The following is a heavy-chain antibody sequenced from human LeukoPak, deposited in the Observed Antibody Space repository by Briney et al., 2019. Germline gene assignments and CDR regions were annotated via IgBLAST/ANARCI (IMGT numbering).Heavy chain of an antibody. J-gene: IGHJ5*02. CDR1: GGSFSGYY. Sequence: SETLSLTCAVYGGSFSGYYWSWIRQPPGKGLEWIGEINNSGSTNYNPSLKSRVTISVDTSKNQFSLKLSSVTAADTAVYYCARGPYYDFWSGLTDNWFDPWGQGTLVTVSS. CDR3: ARGPYYDFWSGLTDNWFDP. CDR2: INNSGST. V-gene: IGHV4-34*01. D-gene: IGHD3-3*01.